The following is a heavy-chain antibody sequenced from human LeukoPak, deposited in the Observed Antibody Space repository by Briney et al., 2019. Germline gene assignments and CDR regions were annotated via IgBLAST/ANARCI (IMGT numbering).Heavy chain of an antibody. V-gene: IGHV4-61*02. Sequence: SETLSLTCTVSGGSISSGSYYWSWIRQPAGKGLEWIGRIYTSGSTNYNPSLKGRVTISVDTSKNQFSLKLSSVTAADTAVYYCARGRDGYNRDAFDIWGQGTMVTVSS. CDR2: IYTSGST. J-gene: IGHJ3*02. D-gene: IGHD5-24*01. CDR1: GGSISSGSYY. CDR3: ARGRDGYNRDAFDI.